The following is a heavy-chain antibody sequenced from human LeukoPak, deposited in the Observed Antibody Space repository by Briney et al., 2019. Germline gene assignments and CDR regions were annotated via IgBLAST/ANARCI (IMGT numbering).Heavy chain of an antibody. V-gene: IGHV3-48*02. CDR3: ATDQRYAFDY. J-gene: IGHJ4*02. D-gene: IGHD3-9*01. CDR1: GFSFTDYP. Sequence: PGGSLRLSCAPSGFSFTDYPMNWVRQAPGKGLEWISNIRTTAEGAKYAYYADSVKGRVTISRDDGKNTLNLHMNSLRDDDTAVYYCATDQRYAFDYWGQGILVTVSS. CDR2: IRTTAEGAKYA.